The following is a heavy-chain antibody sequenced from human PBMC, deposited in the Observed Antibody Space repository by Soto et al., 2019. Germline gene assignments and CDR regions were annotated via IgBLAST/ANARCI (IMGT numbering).Heavy chain of an antibody. Sequence: SETLSLTCTVSAGSIRSGDYYWTCIRQPPRKGLDWIGPIDHTGSAYYNPSLKRRSPIPIDTSNSHSSLNMSPMPAADTAVYYCAGGLGTSYFDHWGQGTLGAVAT. D-gene: IGHD3-9*01. J-gene: IGHJ4*02. CDR1: AGSIRSGDYY. CDR2: IDHTGSA. V-gene: IGHV4-30-4*01. CDR3: AGGLGTSYFDH.